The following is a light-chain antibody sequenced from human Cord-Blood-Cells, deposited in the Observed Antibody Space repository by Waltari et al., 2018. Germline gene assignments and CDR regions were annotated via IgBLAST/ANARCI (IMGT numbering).Light chain of an antibody. CDR3: QQYGSSPPRVT. Sequence: EIVLTQSPGTLSLSPGERATFSCRASQSVSSSYLAWYQQKPGQAPRLLIYGASSRATGIPDRFSGSGSGTDFTLTISRLEPEDFAVYYCQQYGSSPPRVTFGPGTKVDIK. CDR1: QSVSSSY. V-gene: IGKV3-20*01. CDR2: GAS. J-gene: IGKJ3*01.